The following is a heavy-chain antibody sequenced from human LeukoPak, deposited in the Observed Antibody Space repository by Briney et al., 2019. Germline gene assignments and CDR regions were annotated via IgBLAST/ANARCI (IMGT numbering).Heavy chain of an antibody. CDR1: GGTFNNLT. D-gene: IGHD3-3*02. Sequence: GASVKVSCKASGGTFNNLTLTWLRQAPGQGLEWMGKIIPALGVANHAPKFLPRVTLTADPSTGTAHTELRSLKSDDTAIYYCARGIQAPRALLDFFDPWGQGTLVTVSS. CDR2: IIPALGVA. J-gene: IGHJ5*02. CDR3: ARGIQAPRALLDFFDP. V-gene: IGHV1-69*02.